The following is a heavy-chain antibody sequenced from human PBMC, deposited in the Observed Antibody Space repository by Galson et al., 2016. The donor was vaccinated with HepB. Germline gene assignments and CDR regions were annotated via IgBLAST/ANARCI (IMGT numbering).Heavy chain of an antibody. CDR1: GGSISSGTS. J-gene: IGHJ6*04. D-gene: IGHD3-16*01. CDR2: IYASGST. Sequence: LSLTCTVSGGSISSGTSWNWIRQPAGRGLEWIGRIYASGSTRYNPSLQSRVTISVDTSKNQFSLKLNSVTATDTAVHFCAKWVSFGYSDVWGKGTTVTVSS. CDR3: AKWVSFGYSDV. V-gene: IGHV4-61*02.